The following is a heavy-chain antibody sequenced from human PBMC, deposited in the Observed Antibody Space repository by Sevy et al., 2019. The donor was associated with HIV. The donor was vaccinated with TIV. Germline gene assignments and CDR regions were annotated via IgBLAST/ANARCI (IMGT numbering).Heavy chain of an antibody. J-gene: IGHJ3*02. V-gene: IGHV3-23*01. CDR2: IYGSRGVT. CDR1: GFTFSSYA. CDR3: AGGRYDSSGSFDAFDI. Sequence: GGSLRLSCAASGFTFSSYALNWVRQAPGKGLEWVSTIYGSRGVTYYADYVKGRFTIPRDNSKNTLYLQMNSLRTEDTAVYFCAGGRYDSSGSFDAFDIWGQGTMVTVSS. D-gene: IGHD3-22*01.